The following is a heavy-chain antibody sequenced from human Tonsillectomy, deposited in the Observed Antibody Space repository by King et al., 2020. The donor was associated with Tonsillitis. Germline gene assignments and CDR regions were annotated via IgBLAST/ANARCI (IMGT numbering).Heavy chain of an antibody. V-gene: IGHV3-48*04. CDR3: ASARI. Sequence: VQLVESGGGLVQPGGSLRLSCAASGFTFSNYHMNWVRQAPGKGLEWVSYISSSSSTIYYADSVKGRFTISRDNAKNSLFLQMNSLRVEDPAVYYCASARIRGQGTLVTVSS. CDR2: ISSSSSTI. CDR1: GFTFSNYH. J-gene: IGHJ4*02.